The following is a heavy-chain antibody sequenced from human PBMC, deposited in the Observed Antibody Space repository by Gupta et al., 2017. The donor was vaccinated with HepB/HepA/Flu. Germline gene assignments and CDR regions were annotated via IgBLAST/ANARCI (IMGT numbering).Heavy chain of an antibody. D-gene: IGHD3-10*01. CDR2: ISYDGSNK. Sequence: QVQLVESGGGVVQPGRSLRLSCAASGFTFSSYGMHWVRQAPGKGLEWVAVISYDGSNKYYADSVKGRFTISRDNSKNTLYLQMNSLRAEDTAVYYCAKDRVALLWFGEYGMDVWGQGTTVTVSS. V-gene: IGHV3-30*18. CDR3: AKDRVALLWFGEYGMDV. CDR1: GFTFSSYG. J-gene: IGHJ6*02.